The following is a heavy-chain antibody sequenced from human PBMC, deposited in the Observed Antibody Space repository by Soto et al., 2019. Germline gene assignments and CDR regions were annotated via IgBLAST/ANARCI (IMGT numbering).Heavy chain of an antibody. D-gene: IGHD2-15*01. J-gene: IGHJ3*01. Sequence: EVQLLESGGGLVQPGGSLRLSCAASGFTFRIYAMSWVRQVPGKGLEWVSTISDSADSAYYADSVKGRFTISRDNSKNTLYLPMNSLKAADTAVYYCALRYGGKIWVALDLWGQGTTVPVSS. CDR2: ISDSADSA. CDR1: GFTFRIYA. V-gene: IGHV3-23*01. CDR3: ALRYGGKIWVALDL.